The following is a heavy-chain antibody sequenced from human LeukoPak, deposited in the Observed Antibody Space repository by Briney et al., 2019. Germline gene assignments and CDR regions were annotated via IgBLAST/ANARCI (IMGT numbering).Heavy chain of an antibody. J-gene: IGHJ4*02. CDR2: ISWNGGST. CDR3: AKGSGYDTDFDY. Sequence: GGSLRLSCAASGFTFDDYGMSWVRQAPGKGLEWVSGISWNGGSTGYADSVKGRFTISRDNAKNSLYLQMNSLRAEDTAVYYCAKGSGYDTDFDYWGQGTLVTVSS. CDR1: GFTFDDYG. V-gene: IGHV3-20*04. D-gene: IGHD3-9*01.